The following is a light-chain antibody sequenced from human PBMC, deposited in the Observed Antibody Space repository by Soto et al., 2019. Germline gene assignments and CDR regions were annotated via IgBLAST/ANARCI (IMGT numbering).Light chain of an antibody. V-gene: IGKV3-20*01. CDR3: QHFGNSQYT. Sequence: IVLTQSPATLSLSPGEGATLSCRASQSIFSPYLAWYQQIPGQAPRLLIYSTSTRATGVPDSFSGSGSGTDFTLTIRRLEPGDFAVYYCQHFGNSQYTFGQGTKLEIK. CDR1: QSIFSPY. CDR2: STS. J-gene: IGKJ2*01.